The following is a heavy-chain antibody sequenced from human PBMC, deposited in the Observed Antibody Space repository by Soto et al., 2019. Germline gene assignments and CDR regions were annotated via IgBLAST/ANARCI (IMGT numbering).Heavy chain of an antibody. CDR3: AGGGVRGVITRTRDYYGMDV. Sequence: GESLKISCKGSGYIFSIYWIGWVRQVPGKGLEWMGIIYPGDSDTRYNPSFQGQVTISVDKSTSTAYLRWNSLKASDTAIYYCAGGGVRGVITRTRDYYGMDVWGQGTTVTVSS. V-gene: IGHV5-51*01. CDR2: IYPGDSDT. J-gene: IGHJ6*02. D-gene: IGHD3-10*01. CDR1: GYIFSIYW.